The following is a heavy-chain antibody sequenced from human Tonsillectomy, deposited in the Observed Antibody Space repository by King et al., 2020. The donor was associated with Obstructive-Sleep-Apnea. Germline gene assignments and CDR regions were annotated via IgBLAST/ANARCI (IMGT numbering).Heavy chain of an antibody. J-gene: IGHJ5*02. CDR2: IYYSGST. CDR1: GGSISSSSYY. CDR3: ARDRGRDGYNLGWFDP. D-gene: IGHD5-24*01. V-gene: IGHV4-39*07. Sequence: QLQESGPGLVKPSENLSLTCTVSGGSISSSSYYWGWIRQPPGKGLEWIGSIYYSGSTYYNPSLKSRVTISVDTSMNQFSLKLSSVTAAVPAVYYCARDRGRDGYNLGWFDPWGQGTLVTVSS.